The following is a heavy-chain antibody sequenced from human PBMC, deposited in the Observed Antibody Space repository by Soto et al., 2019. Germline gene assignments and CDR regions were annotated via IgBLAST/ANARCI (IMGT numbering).Heavy chain of an antibody. CDR2: ISAYNGNT. CDR1: TSYX. J-gene: IGHJ6*02. CDR3: ARDDISSWYSRYGMDV. Sequence: TSYXXXXVRQAPGQGLEWMGWISAYNGNTNYAQKLQGRVTMTTDTSTSTAYMELRSLRSDYTAVYYCARDDISSWYSRYGMDVWGQGTTVTVSS. D-gene: IGHD6-13*01. V-gene: IGHV1-18*01.